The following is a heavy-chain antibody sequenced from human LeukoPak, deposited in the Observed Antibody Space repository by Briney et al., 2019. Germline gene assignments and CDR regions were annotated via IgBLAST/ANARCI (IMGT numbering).Heavy chain of an antibody. Sequence: GGSLRLSCAASGFTFEDYAMHWVRQAPGKGLEWVSGISWNSGDIGYADSVKGRFTVSRDNAKNSLFLQMNGLRPDDTALYYCAKGVVRRALYFDYWGQGTLVTVSS. CDR3: AKGVVRRALYFDY. CDR2: ISWNSGDI. CDR1: GFTFEDYA. D-gene: IGHD3-10*01. J-gene: IGHJ4*02. V-gene: IGHV3-9*01.